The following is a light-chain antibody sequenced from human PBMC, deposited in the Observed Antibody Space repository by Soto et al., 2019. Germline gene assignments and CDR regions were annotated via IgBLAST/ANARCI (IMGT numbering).Light chain of an antibody. Sequence: EIVLTQSPGTLSRSPGERSTLSCRASQSVSNNYLAWYQQKPGHAPRLLIYGASNRATGIPDRFSGSGSGTDFTLTISRLEPEDFAVYYCQQYGSSGTFGQGTKVDIK. CDR1: QSVSNNY. J-gene: IGKJ1*01. V-gene: IGKV3-20*01. CDR2: GAS. CDR3: QQYGSSGT.